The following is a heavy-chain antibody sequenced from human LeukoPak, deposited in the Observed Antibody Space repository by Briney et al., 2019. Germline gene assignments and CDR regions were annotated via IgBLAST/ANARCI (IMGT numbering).Heavy chain of an antibody. CDR1: GFTFSSYA. J-gene: IGHJ5*02. V-gene: IGHV3-21*01. CDR3: ARLQYAFEAWFDP. CDR2: ISSSSSYI. D-gene: IGHD5-24*01. Sequence: PGGSLRLSCAASGFTFSSYAMHWVRQAPGKGLEWVSSISSSSSYIYYADSVKGRFTISRDNAKNSLYLQMNSLRAEDTAVYYCARLQYAFEAWFDPWGQGTLVTVSS.